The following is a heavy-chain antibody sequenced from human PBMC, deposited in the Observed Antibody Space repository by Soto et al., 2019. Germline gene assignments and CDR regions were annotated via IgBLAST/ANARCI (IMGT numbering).Heavy chain of an antibody. D-gene: IGHD1-1*01. V-gene: IGHV3-30-3*01. CDR3: ARGNMDV. CDR1: AFTLSKFA. Sequence: QVQLVESGGGVVQPGRSLRLSCAASAFTLSKFAMHWVRQAPGKGLEWVAVTSKDGINTYYADSVKGRFTISRDNSKXXIYLXMNXXXXXXTALYYCARGNMDVWGQGTTVTV. CDR2: TSKDGINT. J-gene: IGHJ6*02.